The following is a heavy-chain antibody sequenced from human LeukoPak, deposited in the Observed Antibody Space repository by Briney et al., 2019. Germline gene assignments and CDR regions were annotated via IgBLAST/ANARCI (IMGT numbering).Heavy chain of an antibody. V-gene: IGHV1-8*03. D-gene: IGHD3-3*01. CDR3: ARAAPITIFGVVITDAFDI. J-gene: IGHJ3*02. Sequence: ASVKVSCKASGYTFTSYDINWVRQATGQGLEWMGWMNPNSGNTGYAQKFQGRVTITRNTSISTAYMELSSLRSEDTAVYYCARAAPITIFGVVITDAFDIWGQGTMVTVSS. CDR2: MNPNSGNT. CDR1: GYTFTSYD.